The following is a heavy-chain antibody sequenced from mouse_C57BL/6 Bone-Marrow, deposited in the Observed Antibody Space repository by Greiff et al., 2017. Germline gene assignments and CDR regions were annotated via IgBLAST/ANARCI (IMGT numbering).Heavy chain of an antibody. D-gene: IGHD2-2*01. CDR1: GFTFTDYY. CDR2: VYPYNGGP. Sequence: QLQQSGPVLVKPGPSVKISCKASGFTFTDYYMHWVKQSHGKSLEWIGLVYPYNGGPSYNPKFKGKATLTVDTSSSTAYMELNILTSEDSAVYYCVVGLRRPTLYYFDYWGQGTTLTVSS. J-gene: IGHJ2*01. V-gene: IGHV1-36*01. CDR3: VVGLRRPTLYYFDY.